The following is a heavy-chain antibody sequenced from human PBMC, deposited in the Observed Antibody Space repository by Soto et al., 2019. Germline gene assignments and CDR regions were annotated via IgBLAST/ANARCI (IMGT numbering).Heavy chain of an antibody. D-gene: IGHD2-8*01. CDR1: GFTFSSYG. Sequence: EVQLLESGGGLVQPGGSLRLTCAASGFTFSSYGISWIRLSPGKGLEWVSVISGGGDTTYYTPSVKGRFTISRDDFRNTLYLQMNSLRTEDTAIYYCAKLRDFVVLPAGILDYWGPGTLVTLPS. J-gene: IGHJ4*02. CDR3: AKLRDFVVLPAGILDY. V-gene: IGHV3-23*01. CDR2: ISGGGDTT.